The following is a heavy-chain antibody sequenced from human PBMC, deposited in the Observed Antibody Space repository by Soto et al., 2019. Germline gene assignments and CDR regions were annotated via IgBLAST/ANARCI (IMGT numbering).Heavy chain of an antibody. J-gene: IGHJ6*02. V-gene: IGHV1-18*01. D-gene: IGHD3-22*01. CDR2: IGAYNGHT. CDR3: AREDYYDSSGYLPVRYYFGMDV. Sequence: ASVKGSCTASGYTFTNSGISWVRQAPGQGLEWMGWIGAYNGHTKYAQKLQGRVTMTTDTSTSTAYMELRSLKSDDTAVYYCAREDYYDSSGYLPVRYYFGMDVWGQGTTVTVSS. CDR1: GYTFTNSG.